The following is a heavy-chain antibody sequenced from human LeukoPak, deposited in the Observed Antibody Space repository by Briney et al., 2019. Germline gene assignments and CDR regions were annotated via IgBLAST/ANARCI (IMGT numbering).Heavy chain of an antibody. CDR3: AKDGSYYYNYYYYYMDV. V-gene: IGHV3-30*18. D-gene: IGHD1-26*01. J-gene: IGHJ6*03. Sequence: GGSLRLSCAASGFTLSSYDMHWVRRAPGKGLEWVAVISYDGSNKYYADSVKGRFTISRDNSKNTLFLQMNSLRAEDTAVYYCAKDGSYYYNYYYYYMDVWGRGTTVTISS. CDR2: ISYDGSNK. CDR1: GFTLSSYD.